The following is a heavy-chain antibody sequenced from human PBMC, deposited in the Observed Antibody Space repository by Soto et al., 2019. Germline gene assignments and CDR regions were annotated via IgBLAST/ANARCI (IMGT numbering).Heavy chain of an antibody. V-gene: IGHV4-34*01. CDR3: ARHGYYYYYMDV. CDR1: GGSFSGYY. Sequence: PSETLSLTCAVYGGSFSGYYWSWIRQPPGKGLEWIGGIYYSGSTYYNPSLKSRVTISVDTSRNQFSLKLSSVTAADTAVYYCARHGYYYYYMDVWGKGTTVTVSS. J-gene: IGHJ6*03. CDR2: IYYSGST.